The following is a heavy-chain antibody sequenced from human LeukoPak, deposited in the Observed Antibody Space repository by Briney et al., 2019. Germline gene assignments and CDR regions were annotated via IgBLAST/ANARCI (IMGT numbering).Heavy chain of an antibody. D-gene: IGHD3-9*01. V-gene: IGHV3-7*01. CDR2: IKQDGSEK. CDR1: GFTFSSYW. CDR3: ARVEDYDILTGFDY. Sequence: GGSLRLSCAASGFTFSSYWMTWVRQAPGKGLEWVANIKQDGSEKYYVDSVKGRFTISRDNAKNSLYLQMNSLRAEDTAVYYCARVEDYDILTGFDYWGQGTLVTVSS. J-gene: IGHJ4*02.